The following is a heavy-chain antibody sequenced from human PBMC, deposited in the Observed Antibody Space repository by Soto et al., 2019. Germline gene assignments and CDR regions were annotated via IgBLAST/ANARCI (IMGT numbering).Heavy chain of an antibody. CDR2: TNSKPNSYTT. V-gene: IGHV3-72*01. Sequence: EVQLVESGGGVVQPGGSLRLSCAASGFTFSDHHMDWVRQAPGNGLEWVGRTNSKPNSYTTEYAASVEGRLTISRDDSKNSLYLQMSSLKTEDTAVYYCVRGGKTGTRFTFDYWGQGALVTFSS. CDR1: GFTFSDHH. CDR3: VRGGKTGTRFTFDY. J-gene: IGHJ4*02. D-gene: IGHD1-7*01.